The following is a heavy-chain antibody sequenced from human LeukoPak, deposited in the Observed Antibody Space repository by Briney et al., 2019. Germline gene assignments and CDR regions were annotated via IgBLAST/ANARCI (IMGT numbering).Heavy chain of an antibody. V-gene: IGHV1-18*01. Sequence: ASVKVSCKASGHTFTKFGITWVRQAPGQGLEWMGWISADNGNTIYAQKFQDRVTISIDTSTSTAYMELKSLRSDDTAVYYCAKNRGATWWDLVDYWGQGTLVTVSS. CDR2: ISADNGNT. D-gene: IGHD1-26*01. CDR1: GHTFTKFG. CDR3: AKNRGATWWDLVDY. J-gene: IGHJ4*02.